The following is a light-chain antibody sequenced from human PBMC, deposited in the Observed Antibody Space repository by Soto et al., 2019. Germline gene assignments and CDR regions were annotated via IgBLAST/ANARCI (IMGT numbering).Light chain of an antibody. CDR3: SSYTSSSPLV. CDR2: DVS. J-gene: IGLJ1*01. V-gene: IGLV2-14*01. Sequence: QSVLTQPASVSGSPGQSITISCTGTSSDVGGYNYVSWYQQHPGKAPKLMIYDVSNRPSGVSNRFSGSKSGNTASLTISGLQAEDEADYYCSSYTSSSPLVFVTGTKVPV. CDR1: SSDVGGYNY.